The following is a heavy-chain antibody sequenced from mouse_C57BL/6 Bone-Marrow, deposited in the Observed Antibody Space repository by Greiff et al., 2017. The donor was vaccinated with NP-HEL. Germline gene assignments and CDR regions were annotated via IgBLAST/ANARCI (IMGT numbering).Heavy chain of an antibody. Sequence: EVHLVESGEGLVKPGGSLKLSCAASGFTFSSYAMSWVRQTPEKRLEWVAYISSGGDYIYYADTVKGRFTISRDNARNTLYLQMSSLKSEDTAMYYCTRGEFGGYYFFFAYWGQGTLVTVSA. J-gene: IGHJ3*01. CDR1: GFTFSSYA. D-gene: IGHD2-3*01. CDR2: ISSGGDYI. CDR3: TRGEFGGYYFFFAY. V-gene: IGHV5-9-1*02.